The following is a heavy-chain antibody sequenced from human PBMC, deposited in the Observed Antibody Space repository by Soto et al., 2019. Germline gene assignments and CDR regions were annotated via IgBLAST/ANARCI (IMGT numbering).Heavy chain of an antibody. D-gene: IGHD1-26*01. CDR1: GFTFSSYA. V-gene: IGHV3-23*01. CDR3: ARRGSGSYYDY. CDR2: ISGSGDST. J-gene: IGHJ4*02. Sequence: EVQLLESGRGLEQPGGSLRLSCAASGFTFSSYAMNWVRQAPGKGLEWVSVISGSGDSTYYADSVKGRFTISRDNSKNTLYLQMNSLRAEDTAVYYCARRGSGSYYDYWGQGTLVTVSS.